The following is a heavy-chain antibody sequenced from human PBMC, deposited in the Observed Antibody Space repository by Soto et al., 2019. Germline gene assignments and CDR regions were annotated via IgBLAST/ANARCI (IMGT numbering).Heavy chain of an antibody. V-gene: IGHV4-59*01. CDR3: ARGGWLRAGDAFDI. CDR1: GGSISSYY. D-gene: IGHD5-12*01. CDR2: IYYSGST. Sequence: SETLSLTCTVSGGSISSYYWSWIRQPPGKGLEWIGYIYYSGSTNYNPSLKSRVTISVDTSKNQFSLKLSSVTAADTAVYYCARGGWLRAGDAFDIGGQGTMVTVSS. J-gene: IGHJ3*02.